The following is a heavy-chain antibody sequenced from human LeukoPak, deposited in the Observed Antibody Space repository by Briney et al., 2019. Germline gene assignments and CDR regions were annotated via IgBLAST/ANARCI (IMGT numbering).Heavy chain of an antibody. CDR1: GFTFSNAW. CDR2: IKGKTDGGTA. Sequence: GGSLRLSCAASGFTFSNAWLTWVRQAPGKGLEWVGRIKGKTDGGTADYSAPVKGRFTISRDDSKNTLYLQMNSLRTEDTAVYYCPTAVQGGYNNWGQGTLVTVSS. J-gene: IGHJ4*02. D-gene: IGHD5-24*01. CDR3: PTAVQGGYNN. V-gene: IGHV3-15*01.